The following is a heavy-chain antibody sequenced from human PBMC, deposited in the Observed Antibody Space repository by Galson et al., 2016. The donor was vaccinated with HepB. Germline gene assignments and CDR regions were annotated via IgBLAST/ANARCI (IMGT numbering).Heavy chain of an antibody. Sequence: SETLSLTCAVSGDSINNRNWWSWVRQAPGKGLQWIGEVYHTGSTNYDPSLRSRVRISVDKSKNEISLNLTSVTAADTAVYYCARVPGKVSTRPPYHFYYYAMDVWGQGTTVTVSS. CDR3: ARVPGKVSTRPPYHFYYYAMDV. V-gene: IGHV4-4*02. D-gene: IGHD4-23*01. CDR1: GDSINNRNW. J-gene: IGHJ6*02. CDR2: VYHTGST.